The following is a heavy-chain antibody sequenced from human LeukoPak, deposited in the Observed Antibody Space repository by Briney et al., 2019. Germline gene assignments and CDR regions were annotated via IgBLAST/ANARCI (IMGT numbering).Heavy chain of an antibody. J-gene: IGHJ6*02. CDR3: ARKNPSSYYYNMDV. CDR2: ISASSSTI. Sequence: PGGSLRLSCAASGFTFSVYAMDWVRQAPEKGLEWVSFISASSSTIYYADSVKGRFTISRDNARNSLYLQMSSLRDEDTAVYYCARKNPSSYYYNMDVWGRGTTVTVSS. V-gene: IGHV3-48*02. CDR1: GFTFSVYA.